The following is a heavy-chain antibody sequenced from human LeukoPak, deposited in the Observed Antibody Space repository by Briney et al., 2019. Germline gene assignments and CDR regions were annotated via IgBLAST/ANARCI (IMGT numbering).Heavy chain of an antibody. CDR2: LKGDGSEA. CDR3: AKDLTSSMVPIFFDY. CDR1: GFTFRSHA. J-gene: IGHJ4*02. V-gene: IGHV3-74*01. D-gene: IGHD3-10*01. Sequence: PGGSLRLSCSASGFTFRSHAMHWVRQAPGEGLGWVSRLKGDGSEASYADSVKGRFTISRDNAKNTLYLQMSSLRAEDTAVYYCAKDLTSSMVPIFFDYWGQGTLVTVSS.